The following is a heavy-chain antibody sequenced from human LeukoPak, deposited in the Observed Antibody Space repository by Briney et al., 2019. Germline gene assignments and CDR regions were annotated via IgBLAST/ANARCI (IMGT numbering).Heavy chain of an antibody. J-gene: IGHJ4*02. CDR1: GFTFSTSA. V-gene: IGHV3-23*01. Sequence: GGSLRLSCAASGFTFSTSAMTWVRQAPGKGLEWVSGISGSGVTDYADSVKGRFTISRDNSKNTLYLQMNSLRAEDTAVYYCAKESRLRGGYYFDYWGQGTLVTVSS. D-gene: IGHD3-22*01. CDR2: ISGSGVT. CDR3: AKESRLRGGYYFDY.